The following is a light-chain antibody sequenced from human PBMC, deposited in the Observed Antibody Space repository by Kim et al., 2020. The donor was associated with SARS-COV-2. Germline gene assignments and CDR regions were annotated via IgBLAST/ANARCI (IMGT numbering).Light chain of an antibody. Sequence: QTATLPCTGNTTNVGNQGAAWLQQHQGHPPKLLSYRDSNRPSGISERLSASRSGNTASLTITGLQPEDEADYYCSAWDSSLGAWVFGGGTKLTVL. CDR2: RDS. V-gene: IGLV10-54*01. J-gene: IGLJ3*02. CDR3: SAWDSSLGAWV. CDR1: TTNVGNQG.